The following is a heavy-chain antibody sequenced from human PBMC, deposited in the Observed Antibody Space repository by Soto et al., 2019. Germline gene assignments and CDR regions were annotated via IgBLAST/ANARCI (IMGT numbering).Heavy chain of an antibody. V-gene: IGHV3-11*04. CDR1: GFRFSDYF. CDR3: AREGYFYGLDV. Sequence: QVQLVESGGGLVQPGGSLRLSCAASGFRFSDYFMSWIRQAPGKEPECVSYIGVSDSIIYYADSVKGRFTTSRDNSKNSLYLQMNGLRAEDTAVYYCAREGYFYGLDVWGQGTTVTVSS. CDR2: IGVSDSII. J-gene: IGHJ6*02.